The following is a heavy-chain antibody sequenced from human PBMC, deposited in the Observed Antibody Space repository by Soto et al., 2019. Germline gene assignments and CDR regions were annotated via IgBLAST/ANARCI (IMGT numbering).Heavy chain of an antibody. CDR2: ISCSGSST. J-gene: IGHJ6*02. CDR3: AKVGRDYYYGMEV. V-gene: IGHV3-23*01. Sequence: GGSLRLSCAASGFTFSSYAMSWVRQAPGKGLEWVSVISCSGSSTYYADSVKGRFTISRDNSKNTLYLQMNSLRAEDTAVYYCAKVGRDYYYGMEVWGQGTTVTVSS. CDR1: GFTFSSYA.